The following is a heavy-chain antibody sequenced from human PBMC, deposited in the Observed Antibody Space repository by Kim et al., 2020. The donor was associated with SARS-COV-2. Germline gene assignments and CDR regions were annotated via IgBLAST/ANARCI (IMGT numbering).Heavy chain of an antibody. V-gene: IGHV3-30*18. Sequence: GGSLRLSCAASGFAFSSYGMHWVRQAPGKGLEWVAVISYDGSNKYYADSVKGRFTISRDNSKNTLYLQMNSLRAEDTAVYYCAKDGDSRGYLTPHYYYYYGMDVWGQGETVTVS. CDR3: AKDGDSRGYLTPHYYYYYGMDV. CDR1: GFAFSSYG. J-gene: IGHJ6*02. CDR2: ISYDGSNK. D-gene: IGHD3-22*01.